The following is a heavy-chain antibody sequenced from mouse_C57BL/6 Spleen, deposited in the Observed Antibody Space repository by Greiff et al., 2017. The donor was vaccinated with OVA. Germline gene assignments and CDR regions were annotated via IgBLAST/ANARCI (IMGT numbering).Heavy chain of an antibody. CDR3: AKLGLEAMDY. D-gene: IGHD4-1*01. CDR1: GYTFTSYW. Sequence: VQLKQPGAELVMPGASVKLSCKASGYTFTSYWMHWVKQRPGQGLEWIGEIDPSDSYTNYNQKFKGKSTLTVDKSSSTAYMQLSSLTSEDSAVYYCAKLGLEAMDYWGQGTSVTVSS. CDR2: IDPSDSYT. V-gene: IGHV1-69*01. J-gene: IGHJ4*01.